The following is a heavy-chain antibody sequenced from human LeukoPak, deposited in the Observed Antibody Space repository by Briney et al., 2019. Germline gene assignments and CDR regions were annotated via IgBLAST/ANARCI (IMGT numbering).Heavy chain of an antibody. CDR3: VRVFNSPCYGEN. D-gene: IGHD2-2*01. CDR2: YSDGYT. Sequence: GGSLRLSCAASGFSVSSHYMSWVRQSPGKGLEWVSVYSDGYTYYADSVKGRFSISRDNFKNTLYLQMNNLRAEDTALYCCVRVFNSPCYGENWGQGTLVTVSA. CDR1: GFSVSSHY. J-gene: IGHJ4*02. V-gene: IGHV3-53*01.